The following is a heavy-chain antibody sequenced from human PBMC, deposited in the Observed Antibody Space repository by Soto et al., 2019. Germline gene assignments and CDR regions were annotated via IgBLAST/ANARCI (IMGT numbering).Heavy chain of an antibody. CDR3: ARYYDFWSGQPYYYYMDV. CDR2: IYSGGST. D-gene: IGHD3-3*01. J-gene: IGHJ6*03. CDR1: GFTVSSNY. Sequence: GGSLRLSCAASGFTVSSNYMSWVRQAPGKGLEWVSVIYSGGSTYYADSVKGRFTISRHNSKNTLYLQMNSLRAEDTAVYYCARYYDFWSGQPYYYYMDVWGKGTTVTVSS. V-gene: IGHV3-53*04.